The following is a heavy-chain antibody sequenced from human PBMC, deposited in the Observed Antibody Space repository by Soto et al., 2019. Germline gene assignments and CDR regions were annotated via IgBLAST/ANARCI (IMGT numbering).Heavy chain of an antibody. CDR3: ARSQGSSTSLAIYYYYYYGMDV. Sequence: QVQLVQSGAEVKKPGSSVKVSCKASGGTFSSYAISWVRQAPGQGLEWMGGIIPISGTANYAQKFQGRVMITADESTSTANMELSSRRSEDTAVYYCARSQGSSTSLAIYYYYYYGMDVWGQGTTVTVSS. V-gene: IGHV1-69*01. D-gene: IGHD2-2*01. CDR2: IIPISGTA. J-gene: IGHJ6*02. CDR1: GGTFSSYA.